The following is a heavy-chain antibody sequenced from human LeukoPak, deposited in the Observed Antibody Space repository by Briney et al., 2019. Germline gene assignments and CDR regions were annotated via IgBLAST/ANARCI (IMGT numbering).Heavy chain of an antibody. Sequence: SETLSLTCAVYGGSFSGYYWSWIRQPAGKGLEWIGRIHTNGNANYNPSLRSRVTLSLDTSRNQFSLKLNSVTAADTAVYYCARNPVTGTNPKFDYWGQGTLVTVSS. D-gene: IGHD1-1*01. J-gene: IGHJ4*02. V-gene: IGHV4-59*10. CDR3: ARNPVTGTNPKFDY. CDR2: IHTNGNA. CDR1: GGSFSGYY.